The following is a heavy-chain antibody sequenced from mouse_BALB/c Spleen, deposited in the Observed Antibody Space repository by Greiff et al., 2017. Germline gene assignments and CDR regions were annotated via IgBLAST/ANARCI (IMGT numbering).Heavy chain of an antibody. D-gene: IGHD2-4*01. CDR1: GYSITSDYA. J-gene: IGHJ4*01. Sequence: EVKLLESGPGLVKPSQSLSLTCTVTGYSITSDYAWNWIRQFPGNKLEWMGYISYSGSTSYNPSLKSRISITRDTSKNQFFLQLNSVTTEDTATYYCARGSSVSTMITTTNAMDYWGQGTSVTVSS. V-gene: IGHV3-2*02. CDR2: ISYSGST. CDR3: ARGSSVSTMITTTNAMDY.